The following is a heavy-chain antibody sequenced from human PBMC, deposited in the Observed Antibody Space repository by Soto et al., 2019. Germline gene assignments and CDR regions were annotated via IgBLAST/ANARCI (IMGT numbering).Heavy chain of an antibody. J-gene: IGHJ3*02. Sequence: PGGPLRRYLEAPGFTFSSYAMQWFRQAPGKGLEWVAVISYDGSNKYYADSVKGRFTISRDNSKNTLYLQMNSLRAEDTAVYYCARDISPSVYYYDSSGLIWGQGTMVTVSS. CDR2: ISYDGSNK. CDR3: ARDISPSVYYYDSSGLI. V-gene: IGHV3-30-3*01. CDR1: GFTFSSYA. D-gene: IGHD3-22*01.